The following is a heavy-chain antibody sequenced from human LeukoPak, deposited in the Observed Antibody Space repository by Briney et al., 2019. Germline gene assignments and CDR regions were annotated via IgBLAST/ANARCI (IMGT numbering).Heavy chain of an antibody. Sequence: VASVKVSCKASGYTFTSYYMHWVRQAPGQGLEWMGIINPSGGSTSYAQKFQGRVTMTRDTSTSIVYMELSSLRSDDTAVYYCARRSGSYSKLDYWGQGTLVTVSS. CDR1: GYTFTSYY. CDR2: INPSGGST. D-gene: IGHD1-26*01. V-gene: IGHV1-46*01. J-gene: IGHJ4*02. CDR3: ARRSGSYSKLDY.